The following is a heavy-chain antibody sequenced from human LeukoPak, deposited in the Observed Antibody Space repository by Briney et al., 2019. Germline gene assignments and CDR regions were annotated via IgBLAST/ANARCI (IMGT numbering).Heavy chain of an antibody. V-gene: IGHV4-4*07. CDR2: IYTSGST. CDR3: ARVTLLPTHIDY. J-gene: IGHJ4*02. D-gene: IGHD2/OR15-2a*01. Sequence: SETLPLTCSVSGGSIISYYWSWIRQPAGKGLEWIGRIYTSGSTNYNPSLKSRVTMSVDTSKNQFSLKLSSVTAADTAVYYCARVTLLPTHIDYWGQGALVTVSS. CDR1: GGSIISYY.